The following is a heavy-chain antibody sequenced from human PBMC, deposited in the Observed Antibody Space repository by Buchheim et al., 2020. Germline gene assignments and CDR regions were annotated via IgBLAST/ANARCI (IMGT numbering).Heavy chain of an antibody. Sequence: QVQLVQSGAEVKKPGSSVKVSCKASGGTFSSYTISWVRQAPGQGLEWMGRIIPILGIANYAQKFQGRVTITADKSTSTAYMELSSLRSEDTAVYYCASAPLLRFLEWSYGGEWYWGQGTL. D-gene: IGHD3-3*01. CDR3: ASAPLLRFLEWSYGGEWY. J-gene: IGHJ4*02. CDR2: IIPILGIA. CDR1: GGTFSSYT. V-gene: IGHV1-69*02.